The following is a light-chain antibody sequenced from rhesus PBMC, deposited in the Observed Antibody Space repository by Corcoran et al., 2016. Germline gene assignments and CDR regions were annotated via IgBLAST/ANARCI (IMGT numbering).Light chain of an antibody. CDR2: AAS. CDR3: QHYYDNPYS. V-gene: IGKV1S8*01. Sequence: DIQMTQSPSALSTSVGDRVTISCRASQNIYSNLAWYQQKPGKAPKLLIYAASSLQNGISSRFSGSGSGTGFTLTISSLQPEDSAAYYCQHYYDNPYSFGQGTKGEIK. J-gene: IGKJ2*01. CDR1: QNIYSN.